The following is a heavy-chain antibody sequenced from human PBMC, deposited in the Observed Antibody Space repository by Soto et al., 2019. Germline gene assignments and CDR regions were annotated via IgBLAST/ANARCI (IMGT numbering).Heavy chain of an antibody. Sequence: ASVKVSCKVSGYTLTELSMHWVRQAPGKGLEWMGGFDPEDGETIYAQKFQGRVTMTEDTSTDTVYMELSSLRSEDTAVYYCATAGGVGATTRFDYWGQGTLVTVSS. J-gene: IGHJ4*02. CDR3: ATAGGVGATTRFDY. CDR2: FDPEDGET. D-gene: IGHD1-26*01. CDR1: GYTLTELS. V-gene: IGHV1-24*01.